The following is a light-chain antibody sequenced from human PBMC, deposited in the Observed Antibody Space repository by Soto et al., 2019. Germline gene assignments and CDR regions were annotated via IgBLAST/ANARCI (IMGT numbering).Light chain of an antibody. CDR3: QHYNSYSEA. J-gene: IGKJ1*01. CDR1: QTISSW. CDR2: KAS. V-gene: IGKV1-5*03. Sequence: DIQMTQSPSTLSGSVGDRFTITCRASQTISSWLAWYQQKPGKAPKLLIYKASTLKSGVPSRFSSSGSGTEFTLTISSLQPDDFATYYCQHYNSYSEAFGQGTKVDIK.